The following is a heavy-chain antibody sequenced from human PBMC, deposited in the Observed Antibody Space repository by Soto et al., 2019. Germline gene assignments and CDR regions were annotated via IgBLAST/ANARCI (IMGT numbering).Heavy chain of an antibody. CDR3: ARVERHWFDP. J-gene: IGHJ5*02. CDR1: GGSFSGYY. Sequence: QVQLQQWGAGLLKPSETLSLTCAVYGGSFSGYYWSWIRQPPGKGLEWIGEINHSGSTNYNPSLKRRVTISVDTSKNQFSLKLSSVTAADTAVYYCARVERHWFDPWGQGTLVTVSS. V-gene: IGHV4-34*01. CDR2: INHSGST. D-gene: IGHD1-1*01.